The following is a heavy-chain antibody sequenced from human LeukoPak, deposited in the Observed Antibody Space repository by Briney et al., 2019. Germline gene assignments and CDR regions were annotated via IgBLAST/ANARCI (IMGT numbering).Heavy chain of an antibody. CDR3: ARCQTKYYYGSGSYSYYFDY. V-gene: IGHV1-69*04. D-gene: IGHD3-10*01. J-gene: IGHJ4*02. CDR1: GGTFSSYA. CDR2: IIPILGIA. Sequence: SVKVSCKASGGTFSSYAISWVRQAPGQGLEWMGRIIPILGIANYAQKFQGRVTITADKSTSTAYMELSSLRSEDTTVYYCARCQTKYYYGSGSYSYYFDYWGQGTLVTVSS.